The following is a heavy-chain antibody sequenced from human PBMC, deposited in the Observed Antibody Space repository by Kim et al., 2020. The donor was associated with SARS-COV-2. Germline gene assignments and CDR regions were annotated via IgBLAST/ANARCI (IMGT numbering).Heavy chain of an antibody. Sequence: GGSLRLSCAASGFTFSGSAMHWVRQASGKGLEWVGRIRSKANSYATAYAASVKGGFTISRDDSKNTAYLQMNSLKTEDTAVYYCTRLGPSYTFDYWGQGTLVTVSS. CDR1: GFTFSGSA. V-gene: IGHV3-73*01. CDR2: IRSKANSYAT. J-gene: IGHJ4*02. CDR3: TRLGPSYTFDY.